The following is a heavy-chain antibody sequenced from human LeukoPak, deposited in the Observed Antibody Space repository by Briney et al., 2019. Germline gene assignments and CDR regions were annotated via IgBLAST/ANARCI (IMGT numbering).Heavy chain of an antibody. J-gene: IGHJ6*03. CDR1: GFTFSSYA. V-gene: IGHV3-23*01. CDR2: ISGSGGST. CDR3: AKGTSWVSEYYYMDV. Sequence: GGSLRLSCAASGFTFSSYAMSWVRQAPGKGLDWVSAISGSGGSTYYADSVKGRFTISRDNSKNTLYLQMNSLRAEDTAVYYCAKGTSWVSEYYYMDVWGKGTTVTVSS. D-gene: IGHD2-8*01.